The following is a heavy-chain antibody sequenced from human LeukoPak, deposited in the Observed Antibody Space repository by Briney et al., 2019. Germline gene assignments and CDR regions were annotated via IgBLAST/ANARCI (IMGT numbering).Heavy chain of an antibody. CDR3: AKDLTPKDVDYGDYVEGYYYYYYGMDV. Sequence: GGSLRLSCTAPGFTFGDYAMTWVRQAPGKGLEWVGFIRSKPYGGTTEYAASVKGRFTISRDDSKSIAYLQMNRLRAEDTAVYYCAKDLTPKDVDYGDYVEGYYYYYYGMDVWGQGTTVTVSS. J-gene: IGHJ6*02. CDR2: IRSKPYGGTT. D-gene: IGHD4-17*01. CDR1: GFTFGDYA. V-gene: IGHV3-49*04.